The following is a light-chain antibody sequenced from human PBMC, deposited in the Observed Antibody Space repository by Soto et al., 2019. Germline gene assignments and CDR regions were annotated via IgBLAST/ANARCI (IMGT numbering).Light chain of an antibody. J-gene: IGKJ5*01. CDR1: QDISNY. CDR3: QQYDNLPPFAT. V-gene: IGKV1-33*01. Sequence: DIQMTQSPSSLSASVGDRVTITCQASQDISNYLNWYQQKPGKAPKLLIYDASNLETGVPSRFSGSGSGTDFTFTISSLQPEDIATYYCQQYDNLPPFATFGQGTRLEIK. CDR2: DAS.